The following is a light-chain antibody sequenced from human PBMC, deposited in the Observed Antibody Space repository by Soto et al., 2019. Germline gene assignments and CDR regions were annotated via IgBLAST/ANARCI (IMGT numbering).Light chain of an antibody. J-gene: IGLJ1*01. CDR2: DVN. Sequence: QSALTQPASVSGSPRQPITFSCTGTSSDVGGYNYVSWYQHHPGKAPKLLIYDVNSRPSGVSDRFSGSKSGNTASLTISGLQAEDEADYYCSSYTSSSTEVFGTGTKVTVL. CDR1: SSDVGGYNY. CDR3: SSYTSSSTEV. V-gene: IGLV2-14*03.